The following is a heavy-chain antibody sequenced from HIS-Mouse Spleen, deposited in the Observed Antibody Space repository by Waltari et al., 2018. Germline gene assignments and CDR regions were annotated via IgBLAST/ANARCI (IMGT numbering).Heavy chain of an antibody. CDR2: INPNSGGT. J-gene: IGHJ4*02. CDR3: ARGTYYYDSSGYWGVDY. CDR1: GYTFTGYY. V-gene: IGHV1-2*02. Sequence: QVQLVQSGAEVKKPGASVKVSCKAAGYTFTGYYMPWVRQAPGKGLEGMGWINPNSGGTNYAQKFQGRVTMTRDTSISTAYMELSRLRSDDTAVYYCARGTYYYDSSGYWGVDYWGQGTLVTVSS. D-gene: IGHD3-22*01.